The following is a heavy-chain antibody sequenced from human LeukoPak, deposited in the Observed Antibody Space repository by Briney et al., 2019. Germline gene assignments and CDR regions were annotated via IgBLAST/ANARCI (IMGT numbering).Heavy chain of an antibody. CDR3: ARHSSTGWSLQYDY. Sequence: GGSLRLSCAASGFTFSSYSMNWVRQAPGKGLEWVSSISSSSSYIYYADSVKGRFTISRDNAKNSLYLQMNSLRAEDTAVYYCARHSSTGWSLQYDYWGQGTLVTVSS. J-gene: IGHJ4*02. CDR2: ISSSSSYI. D-gene: IGHD6-19*01. CDR1: GFTFSSYS. V-gene: IGHV3-21*04.